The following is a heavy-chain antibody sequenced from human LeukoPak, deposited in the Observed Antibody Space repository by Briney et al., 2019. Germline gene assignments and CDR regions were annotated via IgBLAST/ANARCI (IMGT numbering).Heavy chain of an antibody. CDR3: AKDSYSSGWYQVAYYYYYMDV. D-gene: IGHD6-19*01. J-gene: IGHJ6*03. CDR2: ISYDGSNK. V-gene: IGHV3-30*18. CDR1: GFTFSSYA. Sequence: GGSLRLSCAASGFTFSSYAMHWVRQAPGKGLEWVALISYDGSNKYYADSVKGRFTISRDNSKNTLYLQMNSLRAEDTAVYYCAKDSYSSGWYQVAYYYYYMDVWGKGTTVTISS.